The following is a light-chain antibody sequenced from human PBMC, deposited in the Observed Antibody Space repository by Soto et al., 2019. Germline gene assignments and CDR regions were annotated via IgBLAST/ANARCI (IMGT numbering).Light chain of an antibody. CDR2: PAS. CDR1: QSISGY. CDR3: QQSYSTPLT. V-gene: IGKV1-39*01. J-gene: IGKJ3*01. Sequence: DIQMTQSPSSLSASVGDRVTITCRASQSISGYLNWYQQKPGKAPKLLIYPASRLQSGVPSRFSGSGSGTDFTLTISRLQPEDFATYYCQQSYSTPLTFGPGTKVDIK.